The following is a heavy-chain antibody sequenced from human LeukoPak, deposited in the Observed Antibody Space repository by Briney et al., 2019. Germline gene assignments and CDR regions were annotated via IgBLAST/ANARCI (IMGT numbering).Heavy chain of an antibody. CDR3: ARDHGIAAAGFQH. D-gene: IGHD6-13*01. CDR1: GGSISSGSYY. Sequence: SETLSLTCTVSGGSISSGSYYWSWIRQPAGKGLEWIGRIYTSGSTNYNPSLKSRVTISVDTSKNQFSLKLSSVTAADTAVYYCARDHGIAAAGFQHWGQGTLVTVSS. CDR2: IYTSGST. J-gene: IGHJ1*01. V-gene: IGHV4-61*02.